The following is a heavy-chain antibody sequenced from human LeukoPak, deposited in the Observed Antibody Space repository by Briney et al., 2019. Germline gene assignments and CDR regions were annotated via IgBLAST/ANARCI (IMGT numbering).Heavy chain of an antibody. CDR2: IYHSGST. D-gene: IGHD3-9*01. CDR1: GGSISSSNW. CDR3: ATASWYYDILTGYSLDAFDI. J-gene: IGHJ3*02. Sequence: SETLSLTCAVSGGSISSSNWWSWVRQPPGKGLEWIGEIYHSGSTNYNPSLKSRVTISVDKSKNQFSLKLSSVTAADTAVYYCATASWYYDILTGYSLDAFDIWGQGTMVTVSS. V-gene: IGHV4-4*02.